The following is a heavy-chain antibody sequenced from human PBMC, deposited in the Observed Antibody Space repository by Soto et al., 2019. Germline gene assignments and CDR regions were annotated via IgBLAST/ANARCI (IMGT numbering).Heavy chain of an antibody. D-gene: IGHD1-26*01. CDR3: TRALSGSYDS. J-gene: IGHJ5*01. Sequence: QTLSLTCVISGYSVSSKSAAWNLIRQSPSRGLEWLGRTYYRSKWSTDYAVSMKSRIAINPDTSKNQFSLQLNSVTPEDTAVYYCTRALSGSYDSWGQGTLVTVSS. CDR2: TYYRSKWST. V-gene: IGHV6-1*01. CDR1: GYSVSSKSAA.